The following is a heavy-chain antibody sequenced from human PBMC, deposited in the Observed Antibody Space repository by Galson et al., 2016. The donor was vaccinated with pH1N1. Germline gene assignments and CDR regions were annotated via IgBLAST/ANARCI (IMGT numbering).Heavy chain of an antibody. Sequence: SLRLSCAASGFPFSAHTMHWVRQAPGKGLDYVSTIHTNGGSTDYANSVKGRFTVSRDDSKNTLYLQMSSLRTEDTAIYFCVKEGVSGTSDPFTWGQGTLVTVSS. V-gene: IGHV3-64D*06. CDR2: IHTNGGST. D-gene: IGHD1/OR15-1a*01. CDR1: GFPFSAHT. J-gene: IGHJ5*02. CDR3: VKEGVSGTSDPFT.